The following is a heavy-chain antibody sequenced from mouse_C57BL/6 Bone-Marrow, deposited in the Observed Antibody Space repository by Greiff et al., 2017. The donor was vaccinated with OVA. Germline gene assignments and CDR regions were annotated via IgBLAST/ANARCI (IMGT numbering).Heavy chain of an antibody. CDR2: SYPGSGST. Sequence: QVQLKESGAELVKPGASVKMSCKASGYTFTSYWITWVKQRPGQGLEWIGDSYPGSGSTNYNEKFKSKATLTVDTSSSTAYMQLSSLTSADSAVYYCARITTVVENWYFDVWGTGTTVTVSS. CDR1: GYTFTSYW. CDR3: ARITTVVENWYFDV. V-gene: IGHV1-55*01. J-gene: IGHJ1*03. D-gene: IGHD1-1*01.